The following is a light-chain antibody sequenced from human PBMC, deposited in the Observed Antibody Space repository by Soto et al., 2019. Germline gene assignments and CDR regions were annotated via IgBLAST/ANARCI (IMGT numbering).Light chain of an antibody. J-gene: IGLJ1*01. Sequence: QSALTQPASVSGSPGQSITISCTGTSSDVGSYNLVSWYQQHPGKAPKLMIYEGSKRPSGVSNRFSGSKSGNTASLTISGLQAEDVADYYCCSYAGSSYVFGTGTKVTVL. CDR2: EGS. V-gene: IGLV2-23*01. CDR1: SSDVGSYNL. CDR3: CSYAGSSYV.